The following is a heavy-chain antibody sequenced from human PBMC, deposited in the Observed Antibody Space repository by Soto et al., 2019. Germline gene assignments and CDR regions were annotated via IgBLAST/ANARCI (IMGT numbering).Heavy chain of an antibody. CDR1: GFSFSSYA. V-gene: IGHV3-23*01. CDR3: AKETTSSGWYVPFDY. D-gene: IGHD6-19*01. J-gene: IGHJ4*02. CDR2: ISSSGTST. Sequence: EVQLLESEGGLVQTGGSLRLSCAASGFSFSSYAMSWVRQAPGKGLEWVSTISSSGTSTYYTDSVKGRFTISRDNSKNPLYLQMNSLRADDTAVYYCAKETTSSGWYVPFDYWGQGTLVTVSS.